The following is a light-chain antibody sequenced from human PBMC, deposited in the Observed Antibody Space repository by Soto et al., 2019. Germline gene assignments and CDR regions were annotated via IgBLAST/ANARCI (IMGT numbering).Light chain of an antibody. Sequence: DIQMTQSPSSLSASVGDRVTITCQASQDITNYLNWYQQKPGRAHRLLLYDAYSLETGVQSRFSGSGSGTDFTLTIRSLQPEDVATYYCKHYDHLPITFGQGTRLEIK. CDR2: DAY. CDR1: QDITNY. CDR3: KHYDHLPIT. V-gene: IGKV1-33*01. J-gene: IGKJ5*01.